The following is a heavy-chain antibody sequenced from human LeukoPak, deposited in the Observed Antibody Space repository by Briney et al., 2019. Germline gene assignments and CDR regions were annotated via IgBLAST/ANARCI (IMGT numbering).Heavy chain of an antibody. CDR1: GGSFSTYY. D-gene: IGHD1-1*01. V-gene: IGHV4-34*01. CDR3: ARGPTISETGYFDF. CDR2: INHRGDT. J-gene: IGHJ4*03. Sequence: SETLSLTCAVYGGSFSTYYWSWIRQSPGKGLEWIAEINHRGDTNYNPSVKSRVTISVDTSKNQCSLKVRSLTAADTAVYYCARGPTISETGYFDFWGQGTLVTVS.